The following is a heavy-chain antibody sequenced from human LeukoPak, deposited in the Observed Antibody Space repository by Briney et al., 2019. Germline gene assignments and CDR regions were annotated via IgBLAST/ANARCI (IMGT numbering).Heavy chain of an antibody. CDR2: INPNSGGT. J-gene: IGHJ6*02. D-gene: IGHD3-16*01. V-gene: IGHV1-2*02. Sequence: ASVKVSCKASGYTFTGYYMHWVRQAPGQGLEWMGWINPNSGGTKYAQKFQGRVTMTRDTSISTAYMELSRLRSDDTAVYYCARVYAGGVYYYGMDVWGQGTTVTVSS. CDR1: GYTFTGYY. CDR3: ARVYAGGVYYYGMDV.